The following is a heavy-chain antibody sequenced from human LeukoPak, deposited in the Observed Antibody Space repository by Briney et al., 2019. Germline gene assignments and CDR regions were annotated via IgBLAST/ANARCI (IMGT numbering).Heavy chain of an antibody. CDR2: ISAYNGNT. V-gene: IGHV1-18*01. J-gene: IGHJ4*02. Sequence: ASVKVSCKVSGCTFTSYTISWVRQAPGQGLEWMGWISAYNGNTNYAQKVQGRVTMTTDTSTSTAYMELRSLRSDDTAVYCCARDPHTTVTPFDYWGQGTLVTVSS. CDR3: ARDPHTTVTPFDY. CDR1: GCTFTSYT. D-gene: IGHD4-17*01.